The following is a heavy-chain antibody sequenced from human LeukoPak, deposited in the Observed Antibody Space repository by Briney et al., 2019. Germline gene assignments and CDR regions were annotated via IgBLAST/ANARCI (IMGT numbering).Heavy chain of an antibody. D-gene: IGHD3-10*01. J-gene: IGHJ4*02. CDR2: MNPNSGNT. CDR3: ARVRGVANPFDY. Sequence: ASVKVSCKASGYTFTSYDINWVRQATGQGLEWMGWMNPNSGNTGYAQKFQGRVTMTRNTSISTAYMELSSLRSEDTAVYYCARVRGVANPFDYWGQGTLVTVSS. CDR1: GYTFTSYD. V-gene: IGHV1-8*01.